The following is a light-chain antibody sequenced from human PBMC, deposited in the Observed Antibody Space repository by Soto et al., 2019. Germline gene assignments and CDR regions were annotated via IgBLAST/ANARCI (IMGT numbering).Light chain of an antibody. Sequence: QSVLTQPPSASGTPGQRVTISCSGSTSSIGSNTVNWYQQLPGTAPKLLISSNNQRPSGVPDRFSGSKSGTSASLAISGLQSEDEADYCCAAWDDSLSGVLFGGGTKVTVL. CDR3: AAWDDSLSGVL. CDR1: TSSIGSNT. CDR2: SNN. J-gene: IGLJ2*01. V-gene: IGLV1-44*01.